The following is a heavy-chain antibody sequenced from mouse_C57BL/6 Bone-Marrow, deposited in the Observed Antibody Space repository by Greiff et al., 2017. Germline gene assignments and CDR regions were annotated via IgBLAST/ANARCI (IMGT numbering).Heavy chain of an antibody. CDR1: GYTFTDYY. Sequence: VQLQQSGPELVKPGASVKISCKASGYTFTDYYMNWVKQSHGKSLEWIGDINPNNGGTSYNQKFKGKATLTVDKYSSTAYMELRSLTSEDSAVYYCARSGRITTGDWYFDVWGTGTTVTVSS. CDR3: ARSGRITTGDWYFDV. D-gene: IGHD1-1*01. V-gene: IGHV1-26*01. J-gene: IGHJ1*03. CDR2: INPNNGGT.